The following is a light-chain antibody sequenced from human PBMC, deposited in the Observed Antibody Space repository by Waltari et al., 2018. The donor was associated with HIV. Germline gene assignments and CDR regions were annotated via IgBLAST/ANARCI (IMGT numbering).Light chain of an antibody. Sequence: QSALTQPASVSGSPGQSITISCTGTTTDVGSYNLVSWYQQHPGKAPKLMIYEVSKLPSGISNRFSGSKSGNTASLTISGLQAEDEADYYCCSYVGKSNYVFGTGTKVTVL. V-gene: IGLV2-23*02. CDR3: CSYVGKSNYV. CDR2: EVS. J-gene: IGLJ1*01. CDR1: TTDVGSYNL.